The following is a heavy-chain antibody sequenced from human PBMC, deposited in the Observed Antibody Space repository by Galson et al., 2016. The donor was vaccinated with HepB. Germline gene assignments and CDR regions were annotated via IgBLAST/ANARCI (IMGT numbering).Heavy chain of an antibody. CDR2: ISGYNGNT. V-gene: IGHV1-18*01. D-gene: IGHD6-19*01. J-gene: IGHJ6*02. Sequence: SVKVSCKASGYTFTSYGISWVRQAPGQGLEWMAWISGYNGNTHYAQKVQGRVTMTTDTSTSAAYMELRSLRSDDTAVYYCAREVIIAVAGKSHYYYGMDVWGQGTTVIVSS. CDR3: AREVIIAVAGKSHYYYGMDV. CDR1: GYTFTSYG.